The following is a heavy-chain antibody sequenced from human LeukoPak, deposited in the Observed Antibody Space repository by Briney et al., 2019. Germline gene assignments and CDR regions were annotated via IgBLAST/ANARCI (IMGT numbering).Heavy chain of an antibody. CDR3: ARESVSTISGGENFDY. CDR2: ISYDGSNK. Sequence: PGRSLRLSCAASGFTFSSYAMHWVRQAPGKGLEWVAVISYDGSNKYYADSVKGRFTISRDNSKNTLYLQMNSLRAEDTAVYYCARESVSTISGGENFDYWGQGTLVTVSS. D-gene: IGHD3-3*01. CDR1: GFTFSSYA. J-gene: IGHJ4*02. V-gene: IGHV3-30*04.